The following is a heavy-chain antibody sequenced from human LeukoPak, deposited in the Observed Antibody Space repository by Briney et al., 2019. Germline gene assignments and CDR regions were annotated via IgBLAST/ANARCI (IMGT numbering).Heavy chain of an antibody. CDR2: IYYSGST. J-gene: IGHJ4*02. D-gene: IGHD6-19*01. V-gene: IGHV4-31*03. CDR1: GGSISSGGYY. CDR3: ARTRYVSAKVDY. Sequence: SETLSLTCTVSGGSISSGGYYWSWIRQHPGKGLEWIGYIYYSGSTYYNPSLKSRVTISVDTSKNQFSLKLSSVTAADTAVYYCARTRYVSAKVDYWGQGTLVTVSS.